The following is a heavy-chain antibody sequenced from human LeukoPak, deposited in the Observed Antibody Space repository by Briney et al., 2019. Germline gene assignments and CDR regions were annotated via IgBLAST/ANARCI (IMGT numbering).Heavy chain of an antibody. CDR2: ISGYNGNT. Sequence: ASVKVSCKASVYTFSSYDITWVRQAPGQGLEWVGWISGYNGNTNYAQKLQGRVTMTTDTSTSTAYMELRSLRSDDTAVYYCARGGSSSGYDSWGQGTLVTVSS. CDR1: VYTFSSYD. CDR3: ARGGSSSGYDS. V-gene: IGHV1-18*01. D-gene: IGHD6-13*01. J-gene: IGHJ4*02.